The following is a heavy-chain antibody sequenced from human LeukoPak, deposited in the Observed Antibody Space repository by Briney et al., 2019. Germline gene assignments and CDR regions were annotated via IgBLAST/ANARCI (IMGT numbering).Heavy chain of an antibody. CDR1: GYTFTSYY. D-gene: IGHD6-6*01. J-gene: IGHJ3*02. CDR2: INPSGGST. Sequence: GASVKVSCKASGYTFTSYYIHWVRQAPGQGLEWMGIINPSGGSTNYAQNFQGRVTMTRGTSTSTVYMELSSLRSEDAAVYYCARGFSSRAFDIWGQGTMVTVSS. CDR3: ARGFSSRAFDI. V-gene: IGHV1-46*01.